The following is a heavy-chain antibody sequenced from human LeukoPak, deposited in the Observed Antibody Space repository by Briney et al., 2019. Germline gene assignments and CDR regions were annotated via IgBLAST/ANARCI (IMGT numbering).Heavy chain of an antibody. V-gene: IGHV4-4*07. J-gene: IGHJ5*02. Sequence: PSETLSLTCAVYGGSFSGYYWSWIRQPAGKGLEWIGRIYTSGSTNYNPSLKSRVTMSVDTSKNQFSLKLSSVTAADTAVYYCARENVMMTNWFDPWGQGTLVTVSS. CDR1: GGSFSGYY. D-gene: IGHD2-21*01. CDR2: IYTSGST. CDR3: ARENVMMTNWFDP.